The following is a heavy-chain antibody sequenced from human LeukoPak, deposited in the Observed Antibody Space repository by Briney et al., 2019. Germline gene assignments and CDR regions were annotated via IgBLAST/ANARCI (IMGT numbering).Heavy chain of an antibody. J-gene: IGHJ4*02. CDR3: AAPLDYGDYGGAPADY. CDR1: GGSFSGYY. Sequence: SETLSLTCAVYGGSFSGYYWSWIRQPPGKGLEWIGYIYYSGSTNYNPSLKSRVTISVDTSKNQFSLKLSSVTAADTAVYYCAAPLDYGDYGGAPADYWGQGTLVTVSS. V-gene: IGHV4-59*08. CDR2: IYYSGST. D-gene: IGHD4-17*01.